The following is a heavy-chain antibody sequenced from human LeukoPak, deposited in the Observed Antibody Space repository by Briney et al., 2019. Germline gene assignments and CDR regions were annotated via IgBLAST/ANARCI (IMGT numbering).Heavy chain of an antibody. V-gene: IGHV3-21*04. J-gene: IGHJ6*02. CDR3: AKDLGYSYGYRYYYYGMDV. CDR1: GFTFSSYS. CDR2: ISSSSSYI. D-gene: IGHD5-18*01. Sequence: GGSLRLSCAASGFTFSSYSMNWVRQAPGKGLEWVSSISSSSSYIYYADSVKGRFTISRDNAKNSLYLQMNSLRAEDTALYYCAKDLGYSYGYRYYYYGMDVWGQGTTVTVSS.